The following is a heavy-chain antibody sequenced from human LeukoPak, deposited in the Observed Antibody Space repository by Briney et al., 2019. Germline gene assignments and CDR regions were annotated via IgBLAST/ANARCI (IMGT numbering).Heavy chain of an antibody. J-gene: IGHJ4*02. V-gene: IGHV1-2*02. CDR3: ARGLDKYDYWSGYFLAY. Sequence: ASVKVSCKASGYTFTGYYMYWVRQAPGRGFEWMGWINSNRGGTNYAQTFQGRVTMTRDTSISTAYMELSRLRSDDTAVYYCARGLDKYDYWSGYFLAYWGQGTLVTVSS. CDR2: INSNRGGT. D-gene: IGHD3-3*01. CDR1: GYTFTGYY.